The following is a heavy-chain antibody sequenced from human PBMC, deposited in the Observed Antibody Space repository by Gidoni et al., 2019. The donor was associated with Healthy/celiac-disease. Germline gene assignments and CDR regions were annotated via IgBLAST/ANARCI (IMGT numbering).Heavy chain of an antibody. D-gene: IGHD6-19*01. J-gene: IGHJ4*02. CDR3: ARLILGSGRASLFDY. CDR1: GGSISSSSYY. CDR2: IYYSGST. V-gene: IGHV4-39*01. Sequence: QLQLQESGPGLVKPSATLSLTCPVSGGSISSSSYYWGWIRQPPGKGLEWIGSIYYSGSTYYNPSLKSRVTISVDTSKNQFSLKLSSVTAADTAVYYCARLILGSGRASLFDYWGQGTLVTVSS.